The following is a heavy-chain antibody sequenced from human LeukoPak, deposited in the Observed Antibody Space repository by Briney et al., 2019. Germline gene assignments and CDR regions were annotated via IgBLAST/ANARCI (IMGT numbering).Heavy chain of an antibody. CDR2: IYYSGST. D-gene: IGHD2-15*01. J-gene: IGHJ6*02. V-gene: IGHV4-59*01. Sequence: SETLSLTCSVSGGSISSYYWSWIRRPPGKGLEWIGYIYYSGSTNYNPSLKSRVTISVDTSKNQFSLNLTSVTAADTAVYYCARADNYYYGMDVWGQGTTVTVSS. CDR1: GGSISSYY. CDR3: ARADNYYYGMDV.